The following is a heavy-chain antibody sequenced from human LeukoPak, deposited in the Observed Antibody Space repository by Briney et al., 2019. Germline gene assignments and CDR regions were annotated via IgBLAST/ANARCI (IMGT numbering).Heavy chain of an antibody. CDR2: ICVSGGST. CDR3: AKALAWGMITFGDVIGKDSFDI. J-gene: IGHJ3*02. V-gene: IGHV3-23*01. Sequence: GGSLRLSCAASGFTFSSYATSWVRQAPGKGLGWVSAICVSGGSTYYADSVKGRFTISRNNSKNTLYLQMNSLTAENTAGFSFAKALAWGMITFGDVIGKDSFDIWGQGTMVTVSS. D-gene: IGHD3-16*02. CDR1: GFTFSSYA.